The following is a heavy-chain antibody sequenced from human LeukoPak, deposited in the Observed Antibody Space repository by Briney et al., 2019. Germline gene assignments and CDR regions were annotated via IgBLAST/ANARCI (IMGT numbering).Heavy chain of an antibody. V-gene: IGHV3-21*01. CDR3: ARAYEAALYYFDY. Sequence: PGGSLRLSCAASGFTFSSYSMNWVRQAPGKGLEWVSSISRSSSYIYYADSVKGRFTISRDNAKNSLYLQMNSLRAEDTAVYYCARAYEAALYYFDYWGQGTLVTVSS. CDR2: ISRSSSYI. CDR1: GFTFSSYS. J-gene: IGHJ4*02. D-gene: IGHD5-12*01.